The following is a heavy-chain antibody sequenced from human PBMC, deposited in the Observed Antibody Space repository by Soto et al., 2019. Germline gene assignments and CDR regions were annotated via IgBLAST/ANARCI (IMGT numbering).Heavy chain of an antibody. CDR3: GRDRVRPNRMRMNILDSELAVDI. V-gene: IGHV3-48*03. CDR1: GFTFSSYE. Sequence: HPGWSLRLSCAASGFTFSSYEMNWVRQAPGKGLEWVSYISSSGSTIYYADSVKGRFTISRDNAQNSLYLQMNSLRAEDTAVYYCGRDRVRPNRMRMNILDSELAVDIWGQGRMVTVS. D-gene: IGHD3-10*01. CDR2: ISSSGSTI. J-gene: IGHJ3*02.